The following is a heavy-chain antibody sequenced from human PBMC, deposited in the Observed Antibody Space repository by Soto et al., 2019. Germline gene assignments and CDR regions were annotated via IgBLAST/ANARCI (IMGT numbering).Heavy chain of an antibody. CDR1: GYTFTGYY. V-gene: IGHV1-2*04. D-gene: IGHD3-10*01. Sequence: ASVKVSCKASGYTFTGYYMHWVRQAPGQGLEWMGWINPNSGGTNYAQKFQGWVTMTRDTSISTAYMELSRLRSDDTAVYYCARGPITMVRGATHSPYYYYGMDVWGQGTTVTVSS. CDR3: ARGPITMVRGATHSPYYYYGMDV. CDR2: INPNSGGT. J-gene: IGHJ6*02.